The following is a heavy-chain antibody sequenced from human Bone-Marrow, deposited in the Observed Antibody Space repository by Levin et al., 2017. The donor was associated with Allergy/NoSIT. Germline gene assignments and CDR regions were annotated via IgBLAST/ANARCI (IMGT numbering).Heavy chain of an antibody. CDR1: GYTLTELS. CDR2: FDIEDGET. CDR3: AIEGGGYGDSSLYFDY. V-gene: IGHV1-24*01. J-gene: IGHJ4*02. Sequence: GESLKISCKVSGYTLTELSMHWVRQAPGKGLEWMGGFDIEDGETIYARKFQGRVTMTEDTSTDTAYMELSSLRSEDTAVYFCAIEGGGYGDSSLYFDYWGQGTLVTVSS. D-gene: IGHD4-17*01.